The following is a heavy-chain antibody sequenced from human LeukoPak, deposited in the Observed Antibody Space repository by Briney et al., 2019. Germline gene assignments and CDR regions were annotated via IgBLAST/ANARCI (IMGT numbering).Heavy chain of an antibody. Sequence: GGSLRLSCAASGSTFNRFAMHWVRQAPGKGLEWVAVISYDGSDKYYADSVKGRFTISRDNSKNTLYLQMNSLRVEDTAVFYCAQGGSEIYYYYHGMDVWGQGTTDTVSS. V-gene: IGHV3-30*18. CDR2: ISYDGSDK. CDR3: AQGGSEIYYYYHGMDV. D-gene: IGHD3-10*01. CDR1: GSTFNRFA. J-gene: IGHJ6*02.